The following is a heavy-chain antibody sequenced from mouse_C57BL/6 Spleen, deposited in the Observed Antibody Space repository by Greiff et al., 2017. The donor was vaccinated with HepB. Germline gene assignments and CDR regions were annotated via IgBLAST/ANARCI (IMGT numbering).Heavy chain of an antibody. CDR2: IDPNSGGT. V-gene: IGHV1-72*01. D-gene: IGHD2-3*01. CDR1: GYTFTSYW. Sequence: VKLQQPGAELVKPGASVKLSCKASGYTFTSYWMHWVKQRPGRGLEWIGRIDPNSGGTKYNEKFKSKATLTVDKPSSTAYMQLSSLTSEDSAVYYCAIYDGSPYYAMDYWGQGTSVTVSS. J-gene: IGHJ4*01. CDR3: AIYDGSPYYAMDY.